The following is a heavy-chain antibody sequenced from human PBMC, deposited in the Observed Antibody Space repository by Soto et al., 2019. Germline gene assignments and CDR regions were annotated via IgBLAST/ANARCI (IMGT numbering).Heavy chain of an antibody. J-gene: IGHJ4*02. CDR3: ARTLPAAGTFYFDY. D-gene: IGHD6-13*01. Sequence: SGPTLVNPTQTLTLTCTFSGFSLSTSGMCVSWIRQPPGKALEWLARIDWDDDKYYSTSLKTRLTISKDTSKNQVVLRMTNMDPVDTATYYCARTLPAAGTFYFDYWGQGTLVTVSS. V-gene: IGHV2-70*11. CDR1: GFSLSTSGMC. CDR2: IDWDDDK.